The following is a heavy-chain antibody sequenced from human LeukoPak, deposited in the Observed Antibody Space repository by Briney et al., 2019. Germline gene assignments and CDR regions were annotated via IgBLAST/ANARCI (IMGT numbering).Heavy chain of an antibody. J-gene: IGHJ5*02. CDR1: GFTFSSYA. D-gene: IGHD1-1*01. V-gene: IGHV3-23*01. Sequence: GGSLRLSCAASGFTFSSYAMSWVRQAPGKGLERVSAISGSGGSTYYADSVKGRFTISRDNSKNTLYLQMNSLRAEDTAVYYCARDVPGSIGTTARFDPWGQGTLVIVSS. CDR3: ARDVPGSIGTTARFDP. CDR2: ISGSGGST.